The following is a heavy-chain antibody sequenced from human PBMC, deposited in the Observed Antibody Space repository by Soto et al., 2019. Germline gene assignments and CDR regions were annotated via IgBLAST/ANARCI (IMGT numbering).Heavy chain of an antibody. V-gene: IGHV3-49*04. CDR2: IRSKAYGGTT. D-gene: IGHD1-20*01. CDR3: TRTAYNWNDVPYFDY. Sequence: PGGSLRLSCTASGFTFGDYAMSWVRQAPGKGLEWVGFIRSKAYGGTTEYAASVKGRFTISRDDSKSIAYLQMNSLKTEDTAVYYCTRTAYNWNDVPYFDYWGQGTLVTVSS. CDR1: GFTFGDYA. J-gene: IGHJ4*02.